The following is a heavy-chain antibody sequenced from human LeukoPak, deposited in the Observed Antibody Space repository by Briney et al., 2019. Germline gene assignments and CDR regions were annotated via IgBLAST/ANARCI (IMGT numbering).Heavy chain of an antibody. CDR2: IYYSGST. V-gene: IGHV4-61*01. Sequence: SETLSLTCTVSGGSVSSGSYYRSWIRQPPGKGLEWIGYIYYSGSTNYNPSLKSRVTISVDTSKNQFSLKLSSVTAADTAVYYCASEDGIAAAGTHWYYYYYGMDVWGQGTTVTVSS. CDR3: ASEDGIAAAGTHWYYYYYGMDV. CDR1: GGSVSSGSYY. J-gene: IGHJ6*02. D-gene: IGHD6-13*01.